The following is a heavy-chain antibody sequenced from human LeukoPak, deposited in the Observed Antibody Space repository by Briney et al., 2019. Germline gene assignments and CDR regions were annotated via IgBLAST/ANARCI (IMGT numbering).Heavy chain of an antibody. V-gene: IGHV4-39*07. CDR2: IYYTGST. J-gene: IGHJ4*02. CDR1: GGSISTTIHY. Sequence: PSETLSLTCSVSGGSISTTIHYWGWIRQPPGKGLEWIGSIYYTGSTYYNPSLKSRVTISLDTSKSHFSLILSSVTAADTAVYYCARGAWYYYDSGGYTSLFDYWDQGTLVTVSS. CDR3: ARGAWYYYDSGGYTSLFDY. D-gene: IGHD3-22*01.